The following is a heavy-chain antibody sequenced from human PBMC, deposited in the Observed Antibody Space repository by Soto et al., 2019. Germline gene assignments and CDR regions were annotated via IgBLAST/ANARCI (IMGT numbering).Heavy chain of an antibody. Sequence: ASVKVSCKTSGYTFSSYTIAWVRQAPGQGLEWLGWISPDDGNTEYEQKFQGRVTMTADTLTNNAYMELRSLKYDDTAVYYCARVEAPFGESLHWGQGTRVTVS. J-gene: IGHJ4*02. CDR2: ISPDDGNT. D-gene: IGHD3-10*01. CDR1: GYTFSSYT. CDR3: ARVEAPFGESLH. V-gene: IGHV1-18*01.